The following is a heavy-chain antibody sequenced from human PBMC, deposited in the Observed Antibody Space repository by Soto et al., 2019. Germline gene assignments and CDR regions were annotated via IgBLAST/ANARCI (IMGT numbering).Heavy chain of an antibody. CDR1: GGKISSYD. Sequence: SETLSLTSSVAGGKISSYDRSWIRQPPGKGLEWIGYIYYSGSTNYNPSLKSRVTISVDTSKNQFSLRLSSVTAADTAVYYCARETSYYYGSGSSYYFDYWGQGTLVTVSS. D-gene: IGHD3-10*01. J-gene: IGHJ4*02. CDR3: ARETSYYYGSGSSYYFDY. CDR2: IYYSGST. V-gene: IGHV4-59*01.